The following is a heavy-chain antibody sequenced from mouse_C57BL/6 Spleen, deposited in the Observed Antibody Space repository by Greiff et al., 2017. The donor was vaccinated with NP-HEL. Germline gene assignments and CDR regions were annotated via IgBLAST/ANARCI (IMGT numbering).Heavy chain of an antibody. J-gene: IGHJ1*03. D-gene: IGHD1-1*01. CDR2: IYPRSGNT. CDR1: GYTFTSYG. V-gene: IGHV1-81*01. CDR3: ARYPFYYGSSYDWYFDV. Sequence: VKVVESGAELARPGASVKLSCKASGYTFTSYGISWVKQRTGQGLEWIGEIYPRSGNTYYNEKFKGKATLTADKSSSTAYMELRSLTSEDSAVYFCARYPFYYGSSYDWYFDVWGTGTTVTVSS.